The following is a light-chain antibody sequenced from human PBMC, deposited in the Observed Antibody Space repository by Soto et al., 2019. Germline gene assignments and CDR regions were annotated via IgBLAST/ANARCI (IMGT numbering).Light chain of an antibody. Sequence: EIVLTQSPGSLSLSPGERATLSCRASQRVSSIYLAWYQQKPGQAPRLLIYGASSRATGSPDRFSGSGSGTDFTLTISSLEPEDFAVYYCQQFGSSPTFGQGTKVEIK. J-gene: IGKJ1*01. CDR3: QQFGSSPT. V-gene: IGKV3-20*01. CDR1: QRVSSIY. CDR2: GAS.